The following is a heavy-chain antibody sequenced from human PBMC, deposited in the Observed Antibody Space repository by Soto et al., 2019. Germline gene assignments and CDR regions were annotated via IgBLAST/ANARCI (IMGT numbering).Heavy chain of an antibody. V-gene: IGHV3-30-3*01. CDR3: ASPLWSDDYNWGYFAL. D-gene: IGHD4-4*01. Sequence: QVQLVESGGGVVQPGRSLRLSCAASGFTFSSYAMHWVRQAPGKGLEWVAVISYDGSNKYYADSVKGRFTISRDNSKNTLDLQMDSLRAEDTAVYYFASPLWSDDYNWGYFALWCRGTLVTVSS. J-gene: IGHJ2*01. CDR1: GFTFSSYA. CDR2: ISYDGSNK.